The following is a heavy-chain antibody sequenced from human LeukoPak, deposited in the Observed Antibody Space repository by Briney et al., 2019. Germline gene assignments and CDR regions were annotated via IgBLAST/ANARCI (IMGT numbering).Heavy chain of an antibody. CDR2: MNPNSGNT. CDR1: GYTFTSYD. Sequence: GASVKVSCKASGYTFTSYDINWMRQAPGQGLEWVGWMNPNSGNTGYAQTFQGRLTMTRNTSIKTAYMELSSLRSEDTAVYYCARDNPKGDYYDSSGSDYWGQGTLVTVSS. D-gene: IGHD3-22*01. J-gene: IGHJ4*02. CDR3: ARDNPKGDYYDSSGSDY. V-gene: IGHV1-8*01.